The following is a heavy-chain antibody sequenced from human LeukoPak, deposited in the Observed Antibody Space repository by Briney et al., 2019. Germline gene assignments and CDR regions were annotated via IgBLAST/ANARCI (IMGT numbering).Heavy chain of an antibody. CDR3: ARDPYYYDFWSGYYTLFDY. Sequence: AGGSMRLSCAASGFTFSSYWMHWVRQAPGKGLVWVSRINSDGGSTSYADSVKGRFTISRDNAKNTLYLQMNSLRAEDTAVYYCARDPYYYDFWSGYYTLFDYWGQGTLVTVSS. CDR1: GFTFSSYW. V-gene: IGHV3-74*01. J-gene: IGHJ4*02. CDR2: INSDGGST. D-gene: IGHD3-3*01.